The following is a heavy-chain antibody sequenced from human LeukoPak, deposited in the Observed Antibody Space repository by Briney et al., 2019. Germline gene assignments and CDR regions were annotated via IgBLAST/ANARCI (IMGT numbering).Heavy chain of an antibody. Sequence: SETPSLTCAVYGGSFSGYYWSWIRQPPGKGLEWIGEINHSGSTNYNPSLKSRVTISVDTSKNQFSLKLSSVTAADTAVYYCARVFNYYDSSGYYPDDAFDIWGQGTMVTVSS. D-gene: IGHD3-22*01. J-gene: IGHJ3*02. CDR2: INHSGST. CDR3: ARVFNYYDSSGYYPDDAFDI. V-gene: IGHV4-34*01. CDR1: GGSFSGYY.